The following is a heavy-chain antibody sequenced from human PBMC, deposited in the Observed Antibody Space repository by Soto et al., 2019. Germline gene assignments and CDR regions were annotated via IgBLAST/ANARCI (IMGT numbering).Heavy chain of an antibody. CDR1: GFTFDDYA. Sequence: EVQLVESGGGLVQPGRSLRLSCAASGFTFDDYAMHWVRQAPGKGLEWVSGISWNSGSIGYADSVKGRFTISRDNAKNYLYRQMNSRRAEATALYYCAKDIRGGSVPLFYYYDGMDVWGPGATVTVSS. D-gene: IGHD2-15*01. V-gene: IGHV3-9*01. CDR3: AKDIRGGSVPLFYYYDGMDV. CDR2: ISWNSGSI. J-gene: IGHJ6*02.